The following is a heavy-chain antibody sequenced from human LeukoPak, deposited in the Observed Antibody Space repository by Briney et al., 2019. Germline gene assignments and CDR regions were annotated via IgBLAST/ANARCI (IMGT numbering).Heavy chain of an antibody. D-gene: IGHD5-24*01. J-gene: IGHJ4*02. V-gene: IGHV4-61*01. CDR1: GGSVSSGSYY. Sequence: SETLSLTCTVSGGSVSSGSYYWSWIRQPPGKGLEWIGYIYYSGSTNYNPSLKSRVTISVDTSKNPFSLKLSSVTAADTAVYYCARVSRDGYNYYYFDYWGQGTLVTVSS. CDR3: ARVSRDGYNYYYFDY. CDR2: IYYSGST.